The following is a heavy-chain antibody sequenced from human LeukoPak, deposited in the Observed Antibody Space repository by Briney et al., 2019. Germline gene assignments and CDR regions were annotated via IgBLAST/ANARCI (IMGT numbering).Heavy chain of an antibody. D-gene: IGHD1-26*01. J-gene: IGHJ4*02. CDR1: GGSISSSSYY. CDR2: IYYSGST. V-gene: IGHV4-39*07. CDR3: ARDGSGSYDY. Sequence: SETLSLTCTVSGGSISSSSYYWGWIRQPPGKGLEWIGSIYYSGSTYYNPSLKSRVTISVDTSKNQFSLKLSSVTAADTAVYYRARDGSGSYDYWGQGTLVTVSS.